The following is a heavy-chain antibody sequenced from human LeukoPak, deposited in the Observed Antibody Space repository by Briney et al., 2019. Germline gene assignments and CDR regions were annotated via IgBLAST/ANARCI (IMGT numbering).Heavy chain of an antibody. J-gene: IGHJ4*02. CDR2: IYYSGST. CDR1: GGSISSRSYY. D-gene: IGHD3-3*01. CDR3: ASYDFWSGFFDY. Sequence: SETLSLTCTVSGGSISSRSYYWGWIRQPPGKGLEWTGSIYYSGSTYYNPSLKSRVTISVDTSKNQFSLKLSSVTAADTAVYYCASYDFWSGFFDYWGQGTLVTVSS. V-gene: IGHV4-39*07.